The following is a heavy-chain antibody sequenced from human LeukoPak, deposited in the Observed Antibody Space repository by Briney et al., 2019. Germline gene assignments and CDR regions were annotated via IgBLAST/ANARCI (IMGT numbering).Heavy chain of an antibody. V-gene: IGHV3-23*01. Sequence: QPGASLRLSCASSGFTFSSYTMSWGRQPPGRVLEWVSTISGSGGSTYYADSVKGRFTISRDNSKNRLYLQMNSLRAEDTAVYYCAKSVVVADLYYYYGMDVWGQGTTVTVSS. CDR3: AKSVVVADLYYYYGMDV. CDR1: GFTFSSYT. CDR2: ISGSGGST. J-gene: IGHJ6*02. D-gene: IGHD2-15*01.